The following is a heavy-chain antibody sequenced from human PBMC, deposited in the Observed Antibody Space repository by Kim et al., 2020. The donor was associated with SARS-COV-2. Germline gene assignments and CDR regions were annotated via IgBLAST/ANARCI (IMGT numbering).Heavy chain of an antibody. CDR1: GYTFTGYY. V-gene: IGHV1-2*06. J-gene: IGHJ4*01. D-gene: IGHD3-3*01. Sequence: ASVKVSCKAFGYTFTGYYLHWVRQAPGQGLEWMGRINPNTGGTKYVQKFQGRVTMTRDTSISTAYMELSRLRSDDTAFYYCARVANYDFWRGYEGDDYWG. CDR2: INPNTGGT. CDR3: ARVANYDFWRGYEGDDY.